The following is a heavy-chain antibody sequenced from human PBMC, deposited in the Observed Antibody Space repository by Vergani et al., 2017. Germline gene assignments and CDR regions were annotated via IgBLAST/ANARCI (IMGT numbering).Heavy chain of an antibody. CDR2: IYAGDSDV. CDR3: ARHASSGYRPQVLVGY. CDR1: GYSITNYW. V-gene: IGHV5-51*01. Sequence: EVQLVQSGAEVKKPGESLKISCQGSGYSITNYWIAWVRQRPGKGLEWMGIIYAGDSDVRYSPSFQGQVTMSVDKSLSTAYLQWSSLKASDTATYYCARHASSGYRPQVLVGYWGQGTLVTVSS. D-gene: IGHD3-22*01. J-gene: IGHJ4*02.